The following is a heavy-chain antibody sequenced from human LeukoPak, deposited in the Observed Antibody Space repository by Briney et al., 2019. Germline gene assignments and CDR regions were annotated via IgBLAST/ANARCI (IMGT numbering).Heavy chain of an antibody. V-gene: IGHV3-23*01. CDR3: AEQTLPRVGAPIR. J-gene: IGHJ4*02. CDR1: GFTFSSYA. Sequence: GGSLRLSCAASGFTFSSYAMTWVRQAPGKGLEWVSVIDGSGGITYYADSVTGRFTISRDNSKNTLYLQINSLRAEDTAVYYCAEQTLPRVGAPIRWGQGTLVTVSS. CDR2: IDGSGGIT. D-gene: IGHD1-26*01.